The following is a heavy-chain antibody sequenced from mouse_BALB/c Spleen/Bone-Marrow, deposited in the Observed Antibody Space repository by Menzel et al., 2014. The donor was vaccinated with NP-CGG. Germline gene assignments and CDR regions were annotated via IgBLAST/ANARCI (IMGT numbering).Heavy chain of an antibody. Sequence: QVQLQQPGAELGMPGASVKMSCKASGYTFTDKWMYWVKQRPGQGLEWIGAIDTSDSYTNYNQKFMGKASLTVDASPSTAYMQVSSLTSDDSAVYYCARGGHDFSLDYWGQGTSVTVSS. D-gene: IGHD2-4*01. CDR1: GYTFTDKW. V-gene: IGHV1-69*01. CDR3: ARGGHDFSLDY. CDR2: IDTSDSYT. J-gene: IGHJ4*01.